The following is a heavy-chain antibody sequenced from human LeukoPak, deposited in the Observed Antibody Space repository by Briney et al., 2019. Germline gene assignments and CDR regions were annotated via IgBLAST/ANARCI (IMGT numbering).Heavy chain of an antibody. CDR2: ISAYNGHT. D-gene: IGHD5-18*01. Sequence: ASVKVSCKASGYTFNSYGISWVRQAPGQGLEWMGWISAYNGHTNYAQKFQGRVTMTRDMSTSTVYMELSSLRSEDTAVYYCARVDTAMVTDFDYWGQGTLVTVSS. CDR1: GYTFNSYG. V-gene: IGHV1-18*01. CDR3: ARVDTAMVTDFDY. J-gene: IGHJ4*02.